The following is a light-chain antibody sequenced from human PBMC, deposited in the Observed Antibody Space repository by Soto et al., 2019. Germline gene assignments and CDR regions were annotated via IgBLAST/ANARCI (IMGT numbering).Light chain of an antibody. Sequence: QSVLTQPPSASGTPGQRVTISCSGSSSNIGSNYVYWYQQLPGTAPKVLIYRNNQRPSGVPDRFSGSKSGTSASLAISGLRSDDEADYYCAAWDDSLSGWVFGGGTKLTVL. CDR1: SSNIGSNY. CDR2: RNN. J-gene: IGLJ3*02. V-gene: IGLV1-47*01. CDR3: AAWDDSLSGWV.